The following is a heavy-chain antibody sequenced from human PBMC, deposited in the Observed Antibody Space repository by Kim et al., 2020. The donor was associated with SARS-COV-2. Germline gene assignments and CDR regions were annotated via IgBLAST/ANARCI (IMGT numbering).Heavy chain of an antibody. CDR1: GYTFTGYY. CDR2: INPNSGGT. D-gene: IGHD6-13*01. Sequence: ASVKVSCKASGYTFTGYYMHWVRQAPGQGLEWMGWINPNSGGTNYAQKFQGRVTMTRDTSISTAYMELSRLRSDDTAVYYCARDLLGYHSSPTDYWGQGTLVTVSS. CDR3: ARDLLGYHSSPTDY. J-gene: IGHJ4*02. V-gene: IGHV1-2*02.